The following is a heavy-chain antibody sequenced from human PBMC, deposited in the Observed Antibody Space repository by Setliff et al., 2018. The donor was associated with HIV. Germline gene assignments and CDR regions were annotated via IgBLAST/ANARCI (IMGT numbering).Heavy chain of an antibody. CDR1: GFSLSATGVG. D-gene: IGHD6-19*01. J-gene: IGHJ4*03. CDR2: IYWDDDK. Sequence: SGPTLVNPTQTLTLTCTFSGFSLSATGVGVGWIRQPPGKALEWLALIYWDDDKRYSPSLKSRVTITKDISKNQVVLTMTNMDPVDTATYYCTRRLTTGWLPFDYWVPETLLVTVSS. V-gene: IGHV2-5*02. CDR3: TRRLTTGWLPFDY.